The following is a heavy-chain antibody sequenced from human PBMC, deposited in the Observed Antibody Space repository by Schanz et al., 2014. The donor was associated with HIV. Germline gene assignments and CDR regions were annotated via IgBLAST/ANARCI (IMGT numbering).Heavy chain of an antibody. J-gene: IGHJ6*02. Sequence: EVQLVESGGGLVQPGRSLRLSCAASGFTFDDYAMHWVRQAPGKGLEWVSGISWNSGSIGYADSVKGRFTISRDNAKXXXXRXXXXXRAEDTALYFCAKDRPAGIAAAAGMDVWGQGTTVTVS. V-gene: IGHV3-9*01. D-gene: IGHD6-13*01. CDR3: AKDRPAGIAAAAGMDV. CDR1: GFTFDDYA. CDR2: ISWNSGSI.